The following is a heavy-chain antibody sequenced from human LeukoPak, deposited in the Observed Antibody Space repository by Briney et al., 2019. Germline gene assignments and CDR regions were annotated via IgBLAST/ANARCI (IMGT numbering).Heavy chain of an antibody. CDR3: AKPRPGNYPQPNDY. J-gene: IGHJ4*02. CDR1: GFTFSVYG. D-gene: IGHD3-10*01. V-gene: IGHV3-30*02. Sequence: QPGGSLRFYCAASGFTFSVYGVYRVRQAPGKGLEWVAYIQHDGRNKYYADSVKGRFTISRDKSNDTLYLQMNSLRAEDTAVYYCAKPRPGNYPQPNDYWGQGTLITVSS. CDR2: IQHDGRNK.